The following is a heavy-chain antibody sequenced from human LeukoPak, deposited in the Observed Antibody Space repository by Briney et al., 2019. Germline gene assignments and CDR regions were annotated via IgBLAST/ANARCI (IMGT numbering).Heavy chain of an antibody. CDR3: ARDRGSGLRYFDWLPCY. Sequence: GASVKVSCKASGYTFTSYGISWVRQAPGQGLEWMGWISAYNGNTNYAQKLQGRGTMTTDTSTSTAYMELRSLRSDDTAVYYCARDRGSGLRYFDWLPCYWGQGTLVTVSS. CDR2: ISAYNGNT. D-gene: IGHD3-9*01. CDR1: GYTFTSYG. V-gene: IGHV1-18*04. J-gene: IGHJ4*02.